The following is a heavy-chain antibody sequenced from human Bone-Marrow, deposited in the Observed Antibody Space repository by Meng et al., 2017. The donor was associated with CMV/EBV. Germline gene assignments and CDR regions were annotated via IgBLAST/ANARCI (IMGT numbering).Heavy chain of an antibody. Sequence: ASVKVSCKASGYTFTGYYIHWVRQAPGQGLEWMGWINPNTGGTNSAQKFQGRVTMTRDTSFSTAYMELSRLRSDDTAVYYCASQIVVVPAAKYHNWFDPWGQGTLVTVSS. CDR2: INPNTGGT. D-gene: IGHD2-2*01. CDR1: GYTFTGYY. CDR3: ASQIVVVPAAKYHNWFDP. J-gene: IGHJ5*02. V-gene: IGHV1-2*02.